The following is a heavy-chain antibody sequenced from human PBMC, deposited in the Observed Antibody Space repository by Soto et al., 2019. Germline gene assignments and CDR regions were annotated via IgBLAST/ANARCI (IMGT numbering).Heavy chain of an antibody. V-gene: IGHV3-53*04. J-gene: IGHJ4*02. D-gene: IGHD3-10*01. CDR3: ARGLSRGPPDY. CDR2: IYSGGST. CDR1: GFTVSSNY. Sequence: EVQLVESGGGLVQPGGSLRLSCAASGFTVSSNYMSWVRQVPGKGLEWVSVIYSGGSTYYADSAKGRFTISRHNSKNTLYLQMNSLRAEDTAVYYCARGLSRGPPDYWGQGTLVTVSS.